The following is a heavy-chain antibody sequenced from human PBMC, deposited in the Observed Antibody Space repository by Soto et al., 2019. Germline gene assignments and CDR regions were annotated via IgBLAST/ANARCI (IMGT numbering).Heavy chain of an antibody. J-gene: IGHJ5*02. CDR1: GGSFSGYY. V-gene: IGHV4-34*01. Sequence: SETLSLTCAVYGGSFSGYYWSWIRQPPGKGLEWIGEINHSGSTNYNPSLKSRVTISVDTSKNQFSLKLSSVTAADTAVYYCARRITIFGVVRSWFDPWGQGTLVTVSS. CDR2: INHSGST. D-gene: IGHD3-3*01. CDR3: ARRITIFGVVRSWFDP.